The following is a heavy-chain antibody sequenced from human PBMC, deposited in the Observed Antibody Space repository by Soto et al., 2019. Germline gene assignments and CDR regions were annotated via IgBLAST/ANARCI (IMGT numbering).Heavy chain of an antibody. CDR2: IKSKTDGGTT. Sequence: EVQLVESGGGLVKPGGSLRLSCAASGFTFSNAWMNWVRQAPGKGLEWVGRIKSKTDGGTTDYAAPVKGRFTIPRDDSKNTLYLQMTSLKTEDSAVYYCTRGLSHGSSWYRRYFGYWGQGTLVNVSS. J-gene: IGHJ4*03. V-gene: IGHV3-15*07. D-gene: IGHD6-13*01. CDR3: TRGLSHGSSWYRRYFGY. CDR1: GFTFSNAW.